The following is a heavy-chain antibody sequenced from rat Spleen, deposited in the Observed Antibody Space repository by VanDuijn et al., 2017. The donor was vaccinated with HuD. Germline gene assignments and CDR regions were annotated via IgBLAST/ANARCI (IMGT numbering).Heavy chain of an antibody. Sequence: EVQVLESGGGLVQPGRSLKLSCVASGFTFNNYWMTWIRQAPGKGLEWVASISPSGGSTYYRDSVKGRFTISRDIAKRTLYLQMNSLRSEDTATYYCTRDVAAYWGQGTLVTVSS. CDR1: GFTFNNYW. J-gene: IGHJ3*01. V-gene: IGHV5-31*01. CDR2: ISPSGGST. CDR3: TRDVAAY.